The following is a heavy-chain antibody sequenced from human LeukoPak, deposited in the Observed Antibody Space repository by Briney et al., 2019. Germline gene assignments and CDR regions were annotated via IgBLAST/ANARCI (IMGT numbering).Heavy chain of an antibody. V-gene: IGHV4-39*07. CDR1: GGSISSSRYY. D-gene: IGHD2-15*01. Sequence: SETLSLTCTVSGGSISSSRYYWGWIRQPPGKGLEWIGTIFNSGSTHYNPSLKSRVTISVDTSKNQFSLNLSSVTAADTAVYYCARGVVAAPTNFDYWGQGTLVTVSS. CDR3: ARGVVAAPTNFDY. J-gene: IGHJ4*02. CDR2: IFNSGST.